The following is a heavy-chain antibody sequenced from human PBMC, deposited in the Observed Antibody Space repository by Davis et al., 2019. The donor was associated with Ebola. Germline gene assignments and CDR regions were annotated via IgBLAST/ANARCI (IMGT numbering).Heavy chain of an antibody. D-gene: IGHD3-10*01. Sequence: SLKISCAASGFTFDNFAMHWVRQVPGKGLEWVSSISWNRDNIDYADSVQGRFTISRDNSKNTLYLQMNSLRAEDTAVYYCAKDSYVGSGGYYYYGMDVWGQGTTVTVSS. CDR1: GFTFDNFA. CDR3: AKDSYVGSGGYYYYGMDV. J-gene: IGHJ6*02. CDR2: ISWNRDNI. V-gene: IGHV3-9*01.